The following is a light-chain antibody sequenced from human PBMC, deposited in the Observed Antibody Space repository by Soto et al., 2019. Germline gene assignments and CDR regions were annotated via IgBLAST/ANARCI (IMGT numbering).Light chain of an antibody. Sequence: DIQMTQSPSSVSASVGDRVTITCRVSQGISSRLAWYQQKPGKAPNLLIYAASRLQSGVPSRFSGTGSGTDFTLTISSLQPEDFAIYYCQQADSFPLTFGGGTKVEVK. CDR2: AAS. V-gene: IGKV1-12*01. J-gene: IGKJ4*01. CDR1: QGISSR. CDR3: QQADSFPLT.